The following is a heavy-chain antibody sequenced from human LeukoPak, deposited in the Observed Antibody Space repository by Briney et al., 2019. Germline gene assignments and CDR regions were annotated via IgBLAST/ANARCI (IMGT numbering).Heavy chain of an antibody. V-gene: IGHV3-30*02. D-gene: IGHD5-12*01. CDR1: GFTFSSYA. CDR3: AREYDYSALHFWY. CDR2: IRYDGSNK. J-gene: IGHJ4*02. Sequence: GGSLRLSCAASGFTFSSYAMHWVRQAPGKGLEWVAFIRYDGSNKYYADSVKGRFTISRDNSKNTLYLQMNSLRAEDTAVYYCAREYDYSALHFWYWGQGTLVTVSS.